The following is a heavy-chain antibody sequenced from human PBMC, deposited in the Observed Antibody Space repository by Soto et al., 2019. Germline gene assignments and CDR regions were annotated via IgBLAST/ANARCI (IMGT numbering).Heavy chain of an antibody. CDR1: GGSISSGDYY. D-gene: IGHD5-12*01. CDR3: ARESGYTNWFDP. V-gene: IGHV4-30-4*01. J-gene: IGHJ5*02. CDR2: IYYSGST. Sequence: PSETLSLTCTFSGGSISSGDYYWSWIRHPPGKGLEWIGYIYYSGSTYYNPSLKSRVTISVDTSKNQFSLKLSSVTAADTAVYYGARESGYTNWFDPWDQGTLVTVAS.